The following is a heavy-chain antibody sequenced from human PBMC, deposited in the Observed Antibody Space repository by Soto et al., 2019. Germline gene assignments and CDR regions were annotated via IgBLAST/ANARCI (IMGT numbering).Heavy chain of an antibody. V-gene: IGHV4-31*03. Sequence: PSETLSLTCIVSGAALNSGNYYWSWIRQVPGKGLEWIGHIYVTGAVDYNPSLRYRITISQDTSERQFSLNLRLVTAADTAVYYCARLRIATNNYKWFDPWGQGTLVTVSS. CDR3: ARLRIATNNYKWFDP. J-gene: IGHJ5*02. CDR2: IYVTGAV. D-gene: IGHD2-21*01. CDR1: GAALNSGNYY.